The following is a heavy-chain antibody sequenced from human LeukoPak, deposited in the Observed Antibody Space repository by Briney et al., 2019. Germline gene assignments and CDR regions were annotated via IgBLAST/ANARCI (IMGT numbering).Heavy chain of an antibody. CDR3: ARGYSSGWYYYYYGMDV. CDR1: GGSIGSYY. CDR2: IYTSGST. D-gene: IGHD6-19*01. V-gene: IGHV4-4*07. Sequence: PSETLSLTCTVSGGSIGSYYWSWIRQPAGKGLEWIGRIYTSGSTNYNPSLKSRVTMSVDTSKNQFSLKLSSVTAADTAVYYCARGYSSGWYYYYYGMDVWGQGTTVTVSS. J-gene: IGHJ6*02.